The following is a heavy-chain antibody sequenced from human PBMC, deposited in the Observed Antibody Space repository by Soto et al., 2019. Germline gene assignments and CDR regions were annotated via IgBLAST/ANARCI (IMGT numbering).Heavy chain of an antibody. J-gene: IGHJ6*02. V-gene: IGHV4-34*01. CDR3: ARASSSWYYYYGMDV. CDR1: GGSFSGYY. D-gene: IGHD6-13*01. CDR2: INHSGSP. Sequence: PSETLSLTCAVYGGSFSGYYWSWIRQPPGKGLEGIGEINHSGSPNYNPSLKSRVTISVDTSKNQFSLKLSSVTAADTAVYYCARASSSWYYYYGMDVWGQGTTVTVSS.